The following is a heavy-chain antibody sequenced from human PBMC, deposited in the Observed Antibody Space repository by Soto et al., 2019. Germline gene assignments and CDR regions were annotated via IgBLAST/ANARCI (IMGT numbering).Heavy chain of an antibody. Sequence: QVQLVQSGAEVKKPGSSVKVSCKASGGTFSSYAISWVRQAPGQGLELMGGIIPISDTTNDAQKFQGRVTITADESTRTAYMELSSLRSEDTAVYYCARSQGSSTSLEIYYYYYYGMDVWGQGTMVTVSS. CDR3: ARSQGSSTSLEIYYYYYYGMDV. V-gene: IGHV1-69*01. CDR1: GGTFSSYA. J-gene: IGHJ6*02. CDR2: IIPISDTT. D-gene: IGHD2-2*01.